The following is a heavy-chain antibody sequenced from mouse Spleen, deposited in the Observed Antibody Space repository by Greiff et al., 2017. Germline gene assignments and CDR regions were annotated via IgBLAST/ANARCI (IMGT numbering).Heavy chain of an antibody. CDR2: INPSNGGT. V-gene: IGHV1-53*01. CDR3: ARDYYRYDAYFDY. J-gene: IGHJ2*01. CDR1: GYTFTSYW. D-gene: IGHD2-14*01. Sequence: QVHVKQPGTELVKPGASVKLSCKASGYTFTSYWMHWVKQRPGQGLEWIGNINPSNGGTNYNEKFKSKATLTVDKSSSTAYMQLSSLTSEDSAVYYCARDYYRYDAYFDYWGQGTTLTVSS.